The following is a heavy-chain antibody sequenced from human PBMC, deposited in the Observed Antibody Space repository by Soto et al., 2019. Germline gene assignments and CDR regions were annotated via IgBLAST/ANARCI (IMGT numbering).Heavy chain of an antibody. CDR3: ARRSGRSNWFDP. Sequence: PSETLSLTCTVSGGSISSSSYYWGWIRQPPGKGLEWIGSIYYSGSTYYNPSLKSRVTISVDTSKNQFSLKLSSVTAADTAVYYCARRSGRSNWFDPRGQGTLVTVSS. D-gene: IGHD2-15*01. CDR1: GGSISSSSYY. V-gene: IGHV4-39*01. J-gene: IGHJ5*02. CDR2: IYYSGST.